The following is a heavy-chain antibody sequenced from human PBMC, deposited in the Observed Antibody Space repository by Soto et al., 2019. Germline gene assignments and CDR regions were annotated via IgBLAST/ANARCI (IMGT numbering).Heavy chain of an antibody. J-gene: IGHJ4*02. CDR2: IYYSGST. V-gene: IGHV4-30-4*01. CDR3: ARVRDGYNFVDY. CDR1: GGSISSGDYY. Sequence: SETLSLTCTVSGGSISSGDYYWSWIRQPPGKGLEWIGYIYYSGSTYYNPSLKSRVTISVDTSKNQFSLKLSSVTAADTAVYYCARVRDGYNFVDYWGQGTLVTVSS. D-gene: IGHD1-1*01.